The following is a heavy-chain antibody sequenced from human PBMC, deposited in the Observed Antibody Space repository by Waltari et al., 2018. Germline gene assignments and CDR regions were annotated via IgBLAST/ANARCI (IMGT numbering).Heavy chain of an antibody. V-gene: IGHV3-7*01. CDR2: IKQDGSEK. J-gene: IGHJ3*02. Sequence: EVQLVESGGGLVQPGGSLRLSCAASGFTFSSYWMSCIRQAPGKGLEWVANIKQDGSEKYYVDSVKGRFTISRDNAKNSLYLQMNSLRAEDTAVYYCARTQGEWELLHDAFDIWGQGTMVTVSS. D-gene: IGHD1-26*01. CDR1: GFTFSSYW. CDR3: ARTQGEWELLHDAFDI.